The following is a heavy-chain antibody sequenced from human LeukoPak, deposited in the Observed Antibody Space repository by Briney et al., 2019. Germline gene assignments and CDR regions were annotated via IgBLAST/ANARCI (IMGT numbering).Heavy chain of an antibody. D-gene: IGHD3-22*01. CDR2: IYYSGST. V-gene: IGHV4-59*12. Sequence: SETLSLTCTVSGGSISSYYWNWIRQPPGKGLEWIGYIYYSGSTNYNSSLKSRVIISVDTSKNQFSLKLSSVTAADTALYFCTLGANYYDRNTYYFTDYWGRGTLVTVSS. CDR3: TLGANYYDRNTYYFTDY. J-gene: IGHJ4*02. CDR1: GGSISSYY.